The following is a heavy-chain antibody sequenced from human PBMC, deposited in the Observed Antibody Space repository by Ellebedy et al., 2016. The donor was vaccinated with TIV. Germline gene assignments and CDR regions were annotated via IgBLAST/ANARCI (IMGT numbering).Heavy chain of an antibody. CDR2: IYAGGST. V-gene: IGHV3-53*01. D-gene: IGHD1-14*01. CDR1: GFTFSNNA. CDR3: ARDRITGPGMWYLDL. Sequence: PGGSLRLSCTASGFTFSNNAMSRVRQAPGKGLEWVSVIYAGGSTYYGDSVKGRFTISRDNSKNTLYLEMSSLRVEDTAMYYCARDRITGPGMWYLDLWGRGTLVTVSS. J-gene: IGHJ2*01.